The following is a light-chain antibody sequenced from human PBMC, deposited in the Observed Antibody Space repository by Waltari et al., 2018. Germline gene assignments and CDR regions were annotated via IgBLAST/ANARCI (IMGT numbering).Light chain of an antibody. Sequence: VMTQSPVTLSVSPGERATLSCRASQRVRSKLTWYQQKPGQAPRLLISDASTMAAGIPVRFAGSGSGTEFTLSISSVESEDFALYYCQQYDHWPQYTFGQGTKLQIK. V-gene: IGKV3-15*01. CDR3: QQYDHWPQYT. CDR2: DAS. CDR1: QRVRSK. J-gene: IGKJ2*01.